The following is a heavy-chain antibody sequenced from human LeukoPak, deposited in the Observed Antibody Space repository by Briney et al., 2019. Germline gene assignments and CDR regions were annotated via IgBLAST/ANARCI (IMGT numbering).Heavy chain of an antibody. CDR1: GFTFSSYG. V-gene: IGHV3-33*06. J-gene: IGHJ4*02. Sequence: PGGSLRLSCAASGFTFSSYGMHWVRQAPGKGLEWVAVIWYDGSNKYYADSVKGRFTISRDNSKNTLYLQMNSLRAEDTAAYYCAKDSIYGSGSYYKGTPPPDYWGQGTLVTVSS. D-gene: IGHD3-10*01. CDR2: IWYDGSNK. CDR3: AKDSIYGSGSYYKGTPPPDY.